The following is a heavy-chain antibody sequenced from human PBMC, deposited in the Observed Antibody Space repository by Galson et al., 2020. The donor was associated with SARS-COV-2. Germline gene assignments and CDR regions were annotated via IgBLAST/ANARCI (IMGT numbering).Heavy chain of an antibody. CDR3: ARKVRYYDSRVDY. Sequence: SETLSLTWIVSGGSIRRSSYYWGWIRQPPGKGLEWMGNIEYSGSTYYKPSFKSRVTISVDTSTNQFSRKLSSVTAADTAVYYCARKVRYYDSRVDYWAQGTPMTVSS. CDR2: IEYSGST. D-gene: IGHD3-22*01. V-gene: IGHV4-39*01. J-gene: IGHJ4*02. CDR1: GGSIRRSSYY.